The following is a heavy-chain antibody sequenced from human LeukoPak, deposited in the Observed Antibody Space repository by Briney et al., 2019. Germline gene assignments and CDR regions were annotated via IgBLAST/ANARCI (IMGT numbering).Heavy chain of an antibody. CDR3: ARDEVGSGSYTPGY. J-gene: IGHJ4*02. CDR1: GYGFSDYY. V-gene: IGHV1-2*02. D-gene: IGHD1-26*01. CDR2: INPNSGAT. Sequence: ASVKVSCKASGYGFSDYYMHWVRQAPGQGLEWMAWINPNSGATNFAQKFQGRVTITRDTSKTTGYMELSGLRFDDTAVYYCARDEVGSGSYTPGYWGQGTLVTVSS.